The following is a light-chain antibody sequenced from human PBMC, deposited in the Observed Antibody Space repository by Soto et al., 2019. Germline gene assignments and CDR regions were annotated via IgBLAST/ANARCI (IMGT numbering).Light chain of an antibody. J-gene: IGKJ5*01. CDR1: QSVSSNF. CDR2: GAS. V-gene: IGKV3-20*01. Sequence: EIVLTQSPGTLSLSPGERATLSCRASQSVSSNFLAWYQQKPGQAPRLLIYGASSRATGSPDRFSGSGTGTDFTLTVSRLEAEDFAVYYCQQYGSSPTTFGQGTRLEIK. CDR3: QQYGSSPTT.